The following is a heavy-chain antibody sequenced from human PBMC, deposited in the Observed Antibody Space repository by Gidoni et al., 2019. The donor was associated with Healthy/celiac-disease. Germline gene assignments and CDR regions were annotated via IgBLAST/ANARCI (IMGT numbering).Heavy chain of an antibody. J-gene: IGHJ6*03. Sequence: QVQLVESGGGVVQPGGSLSLSCAASGFTFSTYGMHWVRQAPGKGLEWVAFIRYDGSNKYYADSVKGRFTISRDNSKNTLYLQMNSLRAEDTAVYYCAKTRVPAAIGYYYMDVWGKGTTVTVSS. CDR3: AKTRVPAAIGYYYMDV. D-gene: IGHD2-2*01. CDR1: GFTFSTYG. V-gene: IGHV3-30*02. CDR2: IRYDGSNK.